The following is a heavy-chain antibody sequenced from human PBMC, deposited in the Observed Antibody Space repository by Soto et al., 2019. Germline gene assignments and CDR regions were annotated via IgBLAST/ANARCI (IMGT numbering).Heavy chain of an antibody. CDR3: AKGRGGSGSLTPRVDF. Sequence: EVQLLESGGGLVQPGGSLRLSCAASGFTFNNYAMTWVPQAPGKGLEWVSAISGGGDTTSSADSVKGRFTVSRDGSKNTLYLQMSSLRAADTALYYCAKGRGGSGSLTPRVDFWGQGTLVTVSS. J-gene: IGHJ4*02. CDR2: ISGGGDTT. CDR1: GFTFNNYA. D-gene: IGHD3-10*01. V-gene: IGHV3-23*01.